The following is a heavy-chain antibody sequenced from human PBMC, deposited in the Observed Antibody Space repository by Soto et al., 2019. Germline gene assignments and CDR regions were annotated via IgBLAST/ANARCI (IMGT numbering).Heavy chain of an antibody. CDR1: GGSFSGYY. CDR3: ARDTITGLFDY. V-gene: IGHV4-34*01. Sequence: QVQLQQWGAGLLKPSETLSLTCAVYGGSFSGYYWTWIRQPPGTGLEWIGEINHSGSTNYNPSLNSRVTLSVDTSKNQFSLKLTSVTAADTAVYYCARDTITGLFDYWGQGTLVTVSS. D-gene: IGHD2-8*02. CDR2: INHSGST. J-gene: IGHJ4*02.